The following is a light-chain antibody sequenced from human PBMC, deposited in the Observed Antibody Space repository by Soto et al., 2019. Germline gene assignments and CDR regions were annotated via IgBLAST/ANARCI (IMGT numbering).Light chain of an antibody. Sequence: DIQMTQSPSTLSASVGDRITITCRASQSIGTGLAWYQQRPGIAPKLLIYEASTLQSGVPSRFSGSGSETEFSLTISSLQPDDFATYYCQQYGGNSRTFGPGTKVEIK. V-gene: IGKV1-5*03. CDR1: QSIGTG. CDR2: EAS. J-gene: IGKJ1*01. CDR3: QQYGGNSRT.